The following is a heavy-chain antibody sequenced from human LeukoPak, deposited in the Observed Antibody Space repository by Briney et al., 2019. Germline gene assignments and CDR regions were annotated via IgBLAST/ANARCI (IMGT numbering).Heavy chain of an antibody. Sequence: ASVKVSCKVSGYTLTELSMHWVRQAPGKGLEWMGGFDPEDGETIYAQKFQGRVTMTEDTSTDTAYMELSGLRSEDTAVYYCATDNYVWGSYRYTGTHYFDYWGQGTLVTVSS. D-gene: IGHD3-16*02. J-gene: IGHJ4*02. CDR1: GYTLTELS. CDR3: ATDNYVWGSYRYTGTHYFDY. CDR2: FDPEDGET. V-gene: IGHV1-24*01.